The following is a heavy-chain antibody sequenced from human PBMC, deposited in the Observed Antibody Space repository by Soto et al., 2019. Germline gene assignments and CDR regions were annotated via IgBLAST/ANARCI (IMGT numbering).Heavy chain of an antibody. Sequence: SKTLSLTCTVSGGSISSGGYYWSWIRQHPGKGLEWIGYIYYSGSTYYNPSLKSRVTISVDTSKNQFSLKLSSVTAADTAVYYCARETRRLGPVRAFDIWGQGTMVTVSS. V-gene: IGHV4-31*03. J-gene: IGHJ3*02. CDR3: ARETRRLGPVRAFDI. D-gene: IGHD3-16*01. CDR1: GGSISSGGYY. CDR2: IYYSGST.